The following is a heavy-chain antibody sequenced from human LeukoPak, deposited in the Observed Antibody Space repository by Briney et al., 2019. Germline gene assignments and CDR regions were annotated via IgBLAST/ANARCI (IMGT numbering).Heavy chain of an antibody. D-gene: IGHD2-15*01. CDR1: GGSISSYY. CDR2: IYYSAST. J-gene: IGHJ5*02. Sequence: SETESLTCTVSGGSISSYYWSWIRQPPGKGLEWSGYIYYSASTNYNPSLKSRVTISVDTSKNQFSLKLSSVTAADTAVYYCARHDRYCSGGSCYHLGFDPWGQGTLVTVSS. CDR3: ARHDRYCSGGSCYHLGFDP. V-gene: IGHV4-59*08.